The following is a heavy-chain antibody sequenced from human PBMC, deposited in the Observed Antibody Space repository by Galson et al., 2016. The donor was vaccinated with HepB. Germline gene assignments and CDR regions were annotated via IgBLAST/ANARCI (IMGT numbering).Heavy chain of an antibody. CDR2: LSGSGGST. CDR3: AKARPITMIVVLWEADFDY. CDR1: GFTFSYYA. J-gene: IGHJ4*02. V-gene: IGHV3-23*01. D-gene: IGHD3-22*01. Sequence: SLRLSCAASGFTFSYYAMSWVRQAPGKGLEWVSALSGSGGSTYYADSVKGRFTIPRDNSKNTLYLQMNSLRAEDTAVYYCAKARPITMIVVLWEADFDYWGQGTLVTVSS.